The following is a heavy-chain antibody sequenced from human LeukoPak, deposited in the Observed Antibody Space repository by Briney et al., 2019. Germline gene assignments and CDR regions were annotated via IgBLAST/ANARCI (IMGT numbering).Heavy chain of an antibody. CDR3: ARGTGNWNFGV. V-gene: IGHV4-59*01. J-gene: IGHJ4*02. CDR2: IYYSGGT. D-gene: IGHD1-7*01. CDR1: GGSISSYY. Sequence: SETLSLTCTVSGGSISSYYWSWIRQPPGKGLEWIGYIYYSGGTNYNPSLKSRVTISVDTSKNQFSLKLSSVTAADTAIYYCARGTGNWNFGVWGRGSLIIVSS.